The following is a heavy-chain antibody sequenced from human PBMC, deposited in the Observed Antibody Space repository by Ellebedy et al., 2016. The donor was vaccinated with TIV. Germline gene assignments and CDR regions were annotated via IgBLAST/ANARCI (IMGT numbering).Heavy chain of an antibody. D-gene: IGHD1-1*01. CDR2: ISSSSTTV. Sequence: GESLKISCAASGFTFSRHNMNWVRQIPGKGLEWISYISSSSTTVYYADSVRGRFTISRDNAENSLYLQMNSLRDEDTALYYCARDGWPYNWNGNYFDFWGQGTLVTVSS. CDR3: ARDGWPYNWNGNYFDF. V-gene: IGHV3-48*02. J-gene: IGHJ4*02. CDR1: GFTFSRHN.